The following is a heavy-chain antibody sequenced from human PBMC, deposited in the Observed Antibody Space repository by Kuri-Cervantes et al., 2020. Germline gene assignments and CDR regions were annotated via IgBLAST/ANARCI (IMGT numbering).Heavy chain of an antibody. V-gene: IGHV2-26*01. D-gene: IGHD1-26*01. CDR1: GFSLSNARMG. CDR3: AHALWGVGATPFDY. J-gene: IGHJ4*02. CDR2: IFSNDEK. Sequence: SGPTLVKPTETLTLTCTVSGFSLSNARMGVSWIRQPPGKALEWLAHIFSNDEKSYSTSLKSRLTISKDTSKSQVVLTMTNMDPVDTATYYCAHALWGVGATPFDYWGQGTLVTVSS.